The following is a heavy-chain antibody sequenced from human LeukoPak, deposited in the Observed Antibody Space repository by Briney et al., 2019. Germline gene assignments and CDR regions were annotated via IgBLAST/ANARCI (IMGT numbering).Heavy chain of an antibody. V-gene: IGHV4-59*01. CDR1: GGSISSYY. CDR3: ARGPPYCGGDCYYDY. J-gene: IGHJ4*02. Sequence: PSETLSLTCTVSGGSISSYYWSWIRQPPGKGLEWIGYIYYSGSTNYNPSLKSRVTISVDTSKNQFSLKLSSVTAADTAVYYCARGPPYCGGDCYYDYWGQGTLVTASS. D-gene: IGHD2-21*02. CDR2: IYYSGST.